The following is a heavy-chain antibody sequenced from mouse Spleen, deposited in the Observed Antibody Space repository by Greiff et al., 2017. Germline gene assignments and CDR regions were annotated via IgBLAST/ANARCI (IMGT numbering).Heavy chain of an antibody. V-gene: IGHV5-17*01. CDR2: ISSGSSTI. CDR1: GFTFSDYG. Sequence: EVQGVESGGGLVKPGGSLKLSCAASGFTFSDYGMHWVRQAPEKGLEWVAYISSGSSTIYYADTVKGRFTISRDNAKNTLFLQMTSLRSEDTAMYYCAILTGSTDWYFDVWGTGTTVTVSS. D-gene: IGHD4-1*01. J-gene: IGHJ1*03. CDR3: AILTGSTDWYFDV.